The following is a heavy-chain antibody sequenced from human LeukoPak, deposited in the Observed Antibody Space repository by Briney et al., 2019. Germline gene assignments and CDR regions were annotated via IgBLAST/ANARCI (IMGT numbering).Heavy chain of an antibody. J-gene: IGHJ5*02. Sequence: PSETLSLTCTVSGGSISSSSYYWGWIRQPPGKGLEWIGSIYYSGSTYYNPSLKSRVTISVDTSKNQFSLKLSSVTAADTAVYYRARHGSRGWELRPNWFDPWGQGTLVTVSS. CDR3: ARHGSRGWELRPNWFDP. V-gene: IGHV4-39*01. CDR2: IYYSGST. CDR1: GGSISSSSYY. D-gene: IGHD1-26*01.